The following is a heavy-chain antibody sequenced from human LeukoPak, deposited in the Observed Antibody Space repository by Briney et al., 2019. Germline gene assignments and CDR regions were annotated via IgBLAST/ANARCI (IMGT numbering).Heavy chain of an antibody. Sequence: PGGSLRLSCAASGFTVSSNYMSWVRQAPGKGLEWVSAISGSGGSTYYADSVKGRFTISRDNSKNTLYLQMNSLRAEDTAVYYCAKPWCRVSPEKGNWFDPWGQGTLVTVSS. CDR3: AKPWCRVSPEKGNWFDP. CDR1: GFTVSSNY. CDR2: ISGSGGST. J-gene: IGHJ5*02. V-gene: IGHV3-23*01. D-gene: IGHD1-14*01.